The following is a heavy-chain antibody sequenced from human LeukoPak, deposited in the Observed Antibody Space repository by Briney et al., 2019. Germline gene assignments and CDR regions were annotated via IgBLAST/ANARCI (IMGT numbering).Heavy chain of an antibody. V-gene: IGHV6-1*01. CDR2: IYYRSKWSN. CDR1: GDSVSSKSV. Sequence: SQTLSLTCAISGDSVSSKSVWNWIRQSPSRGLEWLGRIYYRSKWSNNYAVSVKSRITINPDTSKNQFSLKLSSVTAADTAVYYCARESSGYIAFDIWGQGTMVTVSS. D-gene: IGHD3-22*01. CDR3: ARESSGYIAFDI. J-gene: IGHJ3*02.